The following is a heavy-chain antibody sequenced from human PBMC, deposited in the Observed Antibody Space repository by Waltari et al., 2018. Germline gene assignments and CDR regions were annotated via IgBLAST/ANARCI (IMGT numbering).Heavy chain of an antibody. J-gene: IGHJ5*02. Sequence: EVQFVESGGGLVKPGGSLRLSCTASGFTFRNAWMSWVLQAPGKGPEWVGRIKSQSDGGTRDYAAPVKGRFSISREDSKNLMFLQMNSLTIEDTAVYYCTTDPLGPWGQGTLVTVSS. CDR3: TTDPLGP. CDR2: IKSQSDGGTR. CDR1: GFTFRNAW. V-gene: IGHV3-15*01.